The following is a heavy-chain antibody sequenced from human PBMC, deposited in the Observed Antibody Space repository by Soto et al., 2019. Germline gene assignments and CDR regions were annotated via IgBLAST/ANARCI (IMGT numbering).Heavy chain of an antibody. Sequence: EVQLLDSGGCLVQPGGSLRLSCAVSGFILSDYGVTWVRQAPGKGLEWVSGFSGGGGGTFYADSVKGRFTISRDDSKNTAYLQMNSLGVEDTAVYYCVRWNGFGDHWGQGTLVTVSS. CDR2: FSGGGGGT. CDR3: VRWNGFGDH. D-gene: IGHD1-1*01. V-gene: IGHV3-23*01. J-gene: IGHJ4*02. CDR1: GFILSDYG.